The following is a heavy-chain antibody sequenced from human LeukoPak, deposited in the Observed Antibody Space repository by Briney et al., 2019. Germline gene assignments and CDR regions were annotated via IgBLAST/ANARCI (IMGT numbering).Heavy chain of an antibody. CDR1: GFTFSSDS. V-gene: IGHV3-21*01. J-gene: IGHJ4*02. CDR2: ISSSSYI. CDR3: ARDGGYSYGRVFDY. Sequence: GGSLRLSCAASGFTFSSDSMNWVRQAPGKGLEWVSSISSSSYIYYADSVKGRFTISRDNAKNSLYLQMNSLRAEDTAVYYCARDGGYSYGRVFDYWGQGTLVTVSS. D-gene: IGHD5-18*01.